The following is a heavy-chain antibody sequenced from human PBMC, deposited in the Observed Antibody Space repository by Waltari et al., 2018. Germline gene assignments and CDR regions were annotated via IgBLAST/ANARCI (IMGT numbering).Heavy chain of an antibody. CDR2: ISSRSDYI. CDR1: GFTFSSYS. J-gene: IGHJ4*02. CDR3: ARETGSYDY. D-gene: IGHD1-26*01. Sequence: EVQLVESGGGLVKPGGSLSLSCAASGFTFSSYSMNWVRQAPGKGLEWVSSISSRSDYIYYADSVKGRFTISRDNAMNSLYLHMNSLRAEDTAMYYCARETGSYDYWGQGTLVTVSS. V-gene: IGHV3-21*01.